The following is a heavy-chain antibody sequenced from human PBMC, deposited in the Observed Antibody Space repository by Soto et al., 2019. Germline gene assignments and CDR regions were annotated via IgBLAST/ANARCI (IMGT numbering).Heavy chain of an antibody. CDR1: GGSISNYY. J-gene: IGHJ4*02. CDR3: ACLDLSASGSYPFDF. Sequence: SETLSLTCTVSGGSISNYYWSWIRQPPGNGLEWIGYIYYSGSTKYNPSLKSRVTISVDTSKNQFSLKLSSVTAADTAFYYCACLDLSASGSYPFDFSGQGTPVTVSS. CDR2: IYYSGST. D-gene: IGHD3-10*01. V-gene: IGHV4-59*08.